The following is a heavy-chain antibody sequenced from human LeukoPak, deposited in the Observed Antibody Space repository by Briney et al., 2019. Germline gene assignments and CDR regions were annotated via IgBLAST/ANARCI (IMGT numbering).Heavy chain of an antibody. V-gene: IGHV1-69*01. CDR3: ARDGMSGGFDP. D-gene: IGHD6-25*01. CDR2: IIPIFGTA. J-gene: IGHJ5*02. Sequence: SVKVSCKASVGTFSSYAISWVPQAPRQGVEWRGGIIPIFGTANSAQKFQGRVTITADASTSTAYMELSSLRSEDTAVYYCARDGMSGGFDPWGQGTLVTVSS. CDR1: VGTFSSYA.